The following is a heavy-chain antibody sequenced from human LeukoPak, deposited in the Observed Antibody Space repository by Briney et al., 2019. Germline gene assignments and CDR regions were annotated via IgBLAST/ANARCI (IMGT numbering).Heavy chain of an antibody. V-gene: IGHV3-30*03. D-gene: IGHD3-10*01. CDR1: GFTFSSYG. Sequence: GGSLRLSCAASGFTFSSYGMHWVRQAPGKGLEWVAVISYDGTNKYYADSVKGRFTISRDNSKNTLYLQMNSLRAEDTAVYYCARDPPMVRGVILDYWGQGTLVTVSS. CDR3: ARDPPMVRGVILDY. J-gene: IGHJ4*02. CDR2: ISYDGTNK.